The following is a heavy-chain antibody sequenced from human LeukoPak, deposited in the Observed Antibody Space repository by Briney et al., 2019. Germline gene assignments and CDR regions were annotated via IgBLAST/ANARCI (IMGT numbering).Heavy chain of an antibody. V-gene: IGHV1-58*02. D-gene: IGHD1-26*01. J-gene: IGHJ3*02. CDR1: GFTFTSSA. CDR3: AAGSDVTPWEAFDI. CDR2: IVVGSGNT. Sequence: SVKVSCKASGFTFTSSAMQWVRQARGQRLEWIGCIVVGSGNTNYAQKFQERVTITRDMSTSTAYMELSSLRSEDTAVYYCAAGSDVTPWEAFDIWGQGTMVTVSS.